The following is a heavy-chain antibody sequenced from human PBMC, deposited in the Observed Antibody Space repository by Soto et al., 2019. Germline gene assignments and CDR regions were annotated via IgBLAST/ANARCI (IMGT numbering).Heavy chain of an antibody. D-gene: IGHD3-3*01. CDR3: AGEGAPATFGVV. Sequence: SDTLSVTCAVSGGSISSSNWWNWVRQPPGKGLEWIGEIYHSGNTNYNPSLKSRVTISVDKSKNQFSLKLSSVTAADTAVYYCAGEGAPATFGVVWGQGTRVTVAS. CDR2: IYHSGNT. CDR1: GGSISSSNW. J-gene: IGHJ4*02. V-gene: IGHV4-4*02.